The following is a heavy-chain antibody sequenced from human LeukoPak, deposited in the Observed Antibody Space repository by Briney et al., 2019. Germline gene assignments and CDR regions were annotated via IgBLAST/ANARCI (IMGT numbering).Heavy chain of an antibody. V-gene: IGHV4-4*02. CDR2: IYHDGST. J-gene: IGHJ4*02. CDR3: ARDRGGYTYSHDY. Sequence: SETLSLTCAVSGGSISSNNWWIWVRQSPEKGLEWIGEIYHDGSTNYNPSLKSRVTISMDKSKNQLSQKLNFVTAADTAVYYCARDRGGYTYSHDYWGQGTLVTVSS. CDR1: GGSISSNNW. D-gene: IGHD5-18*01.